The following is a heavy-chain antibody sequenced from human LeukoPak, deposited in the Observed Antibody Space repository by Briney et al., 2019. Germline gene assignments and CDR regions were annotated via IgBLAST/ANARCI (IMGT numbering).Heavy chain of an antibody. J-gene: IGHJ6*03. CDR2: INHSGST. CDR3: ASGTLNGRYYYYMDV. CDR1: GGSFSGYY. V-gene: IGHV4-34*01. Sequence: SETLSLTCAVYGGSFSGYYWSWIRQPPGKGLEWIGEINHSGSTNYNPSLKSRVTISVDTSKNQFSLKLSSVTAADTAVYYCASGTLNGRYYYYMDVWGKGTTVTVSS.